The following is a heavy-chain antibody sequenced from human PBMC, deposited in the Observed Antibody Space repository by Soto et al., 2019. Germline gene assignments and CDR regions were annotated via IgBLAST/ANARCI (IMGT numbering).Heavy chain of an antibody. D-gene: IGHD6-13*01. CDR2: IYYSGST. CDR1: GGSISSGGYY. Sequence: QVQLQESGPGLVKPSQTLSLTCTVSGGSISSGGYYWSWIRQHPGKGLEWIGYIYYSGSTYYNPSLKSRVTISVDTSKNQFSLKLSSVTVADTAVYYCVNSGIAAAGTMPDYYYYYLDVWGKGTTVTVSS. V-gene: IGHV4-31*03. CDR3: VNSGIAAAGTMPDYYYYYLDV. J-gene: IGHJ6*03.